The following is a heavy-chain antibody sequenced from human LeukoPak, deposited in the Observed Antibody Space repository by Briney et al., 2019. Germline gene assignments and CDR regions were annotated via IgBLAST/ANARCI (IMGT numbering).Heavy chain of an antibody. J-gene: IGHJ4*02. D-gene: IGHD6-19*01. CDR3: AKDLRTIVAVAGTLDY. CDR2: VSYDGSNK. Sequence: GGSLRLSCAVSGFTFSSYAMHWVRQAPGKGLEWVAVVSYDGSNKYYADSVKGRFTISRDNSKNTLYLQMNSLRAEDTAVYYCAKDLRTIVAVAGTLDYWGQETLVTVSS. CDR1: GFTFSSYA. V-gene: IGHV3-30*18.